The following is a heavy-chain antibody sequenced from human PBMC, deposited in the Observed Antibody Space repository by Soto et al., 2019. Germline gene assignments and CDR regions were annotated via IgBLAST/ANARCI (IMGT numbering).Heavy chain of an antibody. Sequence: PGGSLRLSCAASGFTFSSYSMSWVRQAPGKGLEWVSGFRTGGDDGTTYYADSVKGRFTISRDNSKNTLFLQMNSLRAEDTAVYYCALTRLGELSLHDYWGQGTLVTVSS. CDR2: FRTGGDDGTT. J-gene: IGHJ4*02. CDR3: ALTRLGELSLHDY. CDR1: GFTFSSYS. D-gene: IGHD3-16*02. V-gene: IGHV3-23*01.